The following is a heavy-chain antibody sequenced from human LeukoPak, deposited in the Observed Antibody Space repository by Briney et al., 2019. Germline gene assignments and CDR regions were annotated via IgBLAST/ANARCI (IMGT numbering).Heavy chain of an antibody. CDR3: AREPAYYYGFSPPRYYYGMDV. D-gene: IGHD3-10*01. Sequence: SETLSLTCTVSGGSISSSSYYWGWLRQPPGKGLEWIGSIYYSGSTYYNPSLKSRVTISVDTSKNQFSLKLSSVTAADTAVYYCAREPAYYYGFSPPRYYYGMDVWGQGTTVTVSS. CDR1: GGSISSSSYY. V-gene: IGHV4-39*07. CDR2: IYYSGST. J-gene: IGHJ6*02.